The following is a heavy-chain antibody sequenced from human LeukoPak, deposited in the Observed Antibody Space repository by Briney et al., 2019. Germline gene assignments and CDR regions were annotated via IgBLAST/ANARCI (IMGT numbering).Heavy chain of an antibody. CDR3: ATPRGSGSYLAFDY. V-gene: IGHV3-23*01. CDR1: GFTVSSTY. CDR2: ISGSGGST. Sequence: PGGSLRLSCAASGFTVSSTYMSWVRQAPGKGLEWVSAISGSGGSTYYADSVKGRFTISRDNAKNTLYLQMNSLRAEDTAVYYCATPRGSGSYLAFDYWGQGTLVTVSS. J-gene: IGHJ4*02. D-gene: IGHD1-26*01.